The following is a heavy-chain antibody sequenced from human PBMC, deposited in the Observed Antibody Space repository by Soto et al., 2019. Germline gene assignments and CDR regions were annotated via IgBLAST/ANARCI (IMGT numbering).Heavy chain of an antibody. CDR3: ALPSSMPGD. CDR2: ITPSTSDT. CDR1: GFTFTDYY. D-gene: IGHD6-19*01. J-gene: IGHJ4*02. V-gene: IGHV3-11*05. Sequence: QVQLVESGGGLVKPGGSLRLSCVASGFTFTDYYMGWFRQAPGKGPESLSYITPSTSDTKYADSVKGRFTISRDNAKNSIYLQMNSLRVYDPAVYYCALPSSMPGDWGQGTRVTVSS.